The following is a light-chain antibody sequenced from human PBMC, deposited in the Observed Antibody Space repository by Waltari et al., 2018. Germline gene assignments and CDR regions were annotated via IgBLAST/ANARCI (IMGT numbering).Light chain of an antibody. CDR1: QSVSTY. V-gene: IGKV3-11*01. Sequence: EIVLTQSPATLSLSPGDGATLSCRASQSVSTYLAWYQEKPGQAPRLLIYDASNRATGIPARCSGSGSGTDFTLTISGLEPEDSAVYYCQHRFNWPLTFGGGTKVEIK. J-gene: IGKJ4*01. CDR3: QHRFNWPLT. CDR2: DAS.